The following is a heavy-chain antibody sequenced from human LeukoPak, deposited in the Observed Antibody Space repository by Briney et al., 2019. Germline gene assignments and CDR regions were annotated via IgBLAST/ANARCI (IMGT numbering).Heavy chain of an antibody. CDR2: INPNSGDT. Sequence: ASVKVSCKASGYTFTDSHIHWVRHAPGQGPEWMGWINPNSGDTNYAQKFQGRVTVTRDTSISTAYMELRRLRFDDTAVYYCTRDIDCGTTSCPHYWGLGTLVTVSS. V-gene: IGHV1-2*02. D-gene: IGHD2-2*01. CDR1: GYTFTDSH. CDR3: TRDIDCGTTSCPHY. J-gene: IGHJ4*02.